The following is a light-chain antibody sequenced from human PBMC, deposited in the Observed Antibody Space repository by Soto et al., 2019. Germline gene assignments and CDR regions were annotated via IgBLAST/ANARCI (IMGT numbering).Light chain of an antibody. V-gene: IGLV2-23*01. Sequence: QSALTQPGSVSGSPGQSITISCSGTSSDIESYNLVSWYQQHPGKAPKVIIFEGSRLPSGVSSRFSGSKSGNTASLTISGLRTEDEADYYCSSYAGSNVLVVFGGGTKLTVL. CDR3: SSYAGSNVLVV. J-gene: IGLJ2*01. CDR2: EGS. CDR1: SSDIESYNL.